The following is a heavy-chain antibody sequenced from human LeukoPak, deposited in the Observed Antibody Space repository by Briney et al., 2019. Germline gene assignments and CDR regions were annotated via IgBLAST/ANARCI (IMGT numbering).Heavy chain of an antibody. V-gene: IGHV3-23*01. J-gene: IGHJ4*02. CDR1: GSTFSGYA. CDR2: ISGSGGST. CDR3: AKGELFGYCSSTSCYADPRCFDY. D-gene: IGHD2-2*03. Sequence: GVSLRLSCAASGSTFSGYAMSWVRQAPGKGLEWVSAISGSGGSTYYADSVKGRFTISRDNSKNTLYLQMNSLRAEDTAVYYCAKGELFGYCSSTSCYADPRCFDYWGQGTLVTVSS.